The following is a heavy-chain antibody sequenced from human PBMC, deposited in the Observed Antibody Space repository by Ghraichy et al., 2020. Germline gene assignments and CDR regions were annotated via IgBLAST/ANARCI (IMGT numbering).Heavy chain of an antibody. CDR3: ARLIASTGSSDWFDP. D-gene: IGHD1-1*01. CDR2: IYYSGTT. V-gene: IGHV4-59*01. J-gene: IGHJ5*02. CDR1: GDSISGSY. Sequence: SETLSLTCTVSGDSISGSYWSWIRQPPGKGLEWIGYIYYSGTTIYNPSLKSQVTISVDTSKNQFSLKLTSVTAADTAVYYCARLIASTGSSDWFDPWGQGTLVTVSS.